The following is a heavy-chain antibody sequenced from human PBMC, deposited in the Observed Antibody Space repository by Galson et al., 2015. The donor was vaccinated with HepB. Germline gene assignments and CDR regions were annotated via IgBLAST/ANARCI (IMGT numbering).Heavy chain of an antibody. CDR3: AQAAGHHHGYYYYGMDV. Sequence: SVKVSCKASGGTFSSYAISWVRQAPGQGLEWMGGIIPIFGTANYAQKFQGRVTITADESTSTAYMELSSLRSEDTAVYYCAQAAGHHHGYYYYGMDVWGQGTTVTVSS. D-gene: IGHD6-13*01. J-gene: IGHJ6*02. V-gene: IGHV1-69*13. CDR2: IIPIFGTA. CDR1: GGTFSSYA.